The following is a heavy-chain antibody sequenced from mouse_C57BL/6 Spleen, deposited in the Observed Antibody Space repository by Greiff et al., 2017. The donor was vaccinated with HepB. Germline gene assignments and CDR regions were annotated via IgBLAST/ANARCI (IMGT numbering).Heavy chain of an antibody. Sequence: VQLQQPGAELVKPGASVKMSCKASGYTFTSYWITWVKQRPGQGLEWIGDIYPGSGSTNYNEKFKSKATLTVDTSSSTAYMQLSSLTSEDSAVYYCARGIQFITTVVAPIDYWGQGTTLTVSS. CDR1: GYTFTSYW. CDR2: IYPGSGST. CDR3: ARGIQFITTVVAPIDY. J-gene: IGHJ2*01. V-gene: IGHV1-55*01. D-gene: IGHD1-1*01.